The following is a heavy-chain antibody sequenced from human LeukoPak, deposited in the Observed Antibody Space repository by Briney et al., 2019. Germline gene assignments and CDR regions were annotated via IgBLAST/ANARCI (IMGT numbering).Heavy chain of an antibody. CDR3: AKISGSGSYYLYYMDV. CDR1: GFTFSTYG. Sequence: QTGGSLRLSCAASGFTFSTYGMNWVRQAPGKGLEWVSSISGSGDSTYYADSVKGRFTISRDNSKNTLYLQVHSLRAEDTAVYYCAKISGSGSYYLYYMDVWGKGTTVTISS. V-gene: IGHV3-23*01. CDR2: ISGSGDST. J-gene: IGHJ6*03. D-gene: IGHD3-10*01.